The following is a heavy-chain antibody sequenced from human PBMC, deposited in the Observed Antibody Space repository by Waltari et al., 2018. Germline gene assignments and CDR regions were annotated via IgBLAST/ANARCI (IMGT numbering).Heavy chain of an antibody. Sequence: QAQLVESGGGLVRPGGSLRLSCTASGFIFSDFYLSLIRQPPGKGLEWIAYISNSGDTVYYADSVKGRFAVSRDNADNSMFLQMNSLRGNDTAVYYCARGSVANPWGQGALVVVSS. V-gene: IGHV3-11*04. CDR2: ISNSGDTV. CDR3: ARGSVANP. D-gene: IGHD6-19*01. J-gene: IGHJ5*02. CDR1: GFIFSDFY.